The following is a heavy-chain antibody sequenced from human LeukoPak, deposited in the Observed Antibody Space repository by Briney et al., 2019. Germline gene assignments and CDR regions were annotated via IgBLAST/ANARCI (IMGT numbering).Heavy chain of an antibody. V-gene: IGHV4-34*01. CDR2: INHSGST. CDR3: TRGHNGNIDY. Sequence: SETLSLTCAVYGGSFSGYYWSWIRQPPGKGLEWIGEINHSGSTNYNPSLKSRVTISVDTSKNQFSLKLSSVTAADTAVYYCTRGHNGNIDYWGQGTLVTVSS. D-gene: IGHD1-26*01. J-gene: IGHJ4*02. CDR1: GGSFSGYY.